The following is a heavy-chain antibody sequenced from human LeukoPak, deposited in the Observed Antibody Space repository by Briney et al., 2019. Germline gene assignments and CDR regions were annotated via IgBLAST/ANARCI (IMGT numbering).Heavy chain of an antibody. V-gene: IGHV4-59*13. CDR2: IYYSGST. CDR1: GGSISSYY. J-gene: IGHJ6*03. D-gene: IGHD3-3*01. CDR3: ARGITIFGVVIMDYYYYMDV. Sequence: PSETLSLTCTVSGGSISSYYWSWIRQPPGKGLEWIGYIYYSGSTNYNPSLKSRVTISVDTSKNQFSLKLSSVTAADTAVYYCARGITIFGVVIMDYYYYMDVWGKGTTVTVSS.